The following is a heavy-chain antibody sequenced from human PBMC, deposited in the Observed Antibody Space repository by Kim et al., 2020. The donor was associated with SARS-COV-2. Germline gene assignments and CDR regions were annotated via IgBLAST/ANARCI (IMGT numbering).Heavy chain of an antibody. CDR2: INTDGSSA. CDR3: ARDLSSGHVVDFWSGYGMDV. D-gene: IGHD3-3*01. Sequence: GGSLRLSCAASGFTSSSYWMHWVRQAPGKGLVWVSRINTDGSSASYGDSVKGRFTISRDNAKNTLYLQMNSLRAEDTAVYYCARDLSSGHVVDFWSGYGMDVWGQGTTVTVSS. J-gene: IGHJ6*02. CDR1: GFTSSSYW. V-gene: IGHV3-74*01.